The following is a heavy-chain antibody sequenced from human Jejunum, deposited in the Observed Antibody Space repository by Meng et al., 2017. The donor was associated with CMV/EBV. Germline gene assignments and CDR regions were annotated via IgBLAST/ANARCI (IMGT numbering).Heavy chain of an antibody. CDR3: VRGLGLCSSGSCSFDS. V-gene: IGHV7-4-1*02. CDR1: GYTVKTSA. J-gene: IGHJ4*02. Sequence: GYTVKTSAMKWLRQAPGQGLEWMGSINTNTGTPTYAQDFTGRFVFSVATSVSTAYLQISSLQPEDSAVYYCVRGLGLCSSGSCSFDSWGQGALVTVSS. D-gene: IGHD2-15*01. CDR2: INTNTGTP.